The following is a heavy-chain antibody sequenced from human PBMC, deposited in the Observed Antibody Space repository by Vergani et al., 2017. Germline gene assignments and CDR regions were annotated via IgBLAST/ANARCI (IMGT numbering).Heavy chain of an antibody. CDR3: ARKYYYDSSGPWAFDI. V-gene: IGHV1-18*01. CDR1: GYTFTSYG. J-gene: IGHJ3*02. Sequence: QVQLVQSGAEVKKPGASVKVSCKASGYTFTSYGISWVRQAPGQGLEWMGWISAYNGNTNYAQKLQGRVTMTTETSTSTAYMELRSLRSDDTAVYYCARKYYYDSSGPWAFDIWGQGTMVTVSS. CDR2: ISAYNGNT. D-gene: IGHD3-22*01.